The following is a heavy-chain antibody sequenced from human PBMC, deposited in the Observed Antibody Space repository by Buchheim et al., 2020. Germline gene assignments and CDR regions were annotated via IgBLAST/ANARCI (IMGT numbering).Heavy chain of an antibody. CDR2: ISSSGDST. V-gene: IGHV3-23*01. CDR3: AKGSSSSVYSCSSY. D-gene: IGHD6-6*01. CDR1: GFTFSSYA. J-gene: IGHJ4*02. Sequence: EVQLLESGGGLIQPGGSLRLSCAASGFTFSSYAMHWVRQAPGKGLEWVSTISSSGDSTYYADSLKGRFTISTDNSKNTLYLQMNSLRAEDTAVYYCAKGSSSSVYSCSSYWGQGTL.